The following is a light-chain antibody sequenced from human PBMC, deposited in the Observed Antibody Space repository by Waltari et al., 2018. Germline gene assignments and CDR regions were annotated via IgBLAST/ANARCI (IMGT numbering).Light chain of an antibody. V-gene: IGKV1-27*01. J-gene: IGKJ1*01. CDR1: PDITNY. Sequence: DVQMTQSPSSLSASVGDRVTITCRASPDITNYLAWYQQKPGKAPKLLIYGASTLHSGVPSRFSGSGSGTDFTLTISSLQPEDVATYYCQYSWTFGQGTKVEI. CDR3: QYSWT. CDR2: GAS.